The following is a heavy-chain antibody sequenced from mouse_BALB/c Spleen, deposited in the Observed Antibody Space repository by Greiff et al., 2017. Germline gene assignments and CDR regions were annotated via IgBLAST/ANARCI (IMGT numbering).Heavy chain of an antibody. Sequence: EVHLVESGGGLVKPGGSLKLSCAASGFAFSSYDMSWVRQTPEKRLEWVAYISSGGGSTYYPDTVKGRFTISRDNAKNTLYLQMSSLKSEDTAMYYCASLDSSGPFAYWGQGTLVTVSA. CDR3: ASLDSSGPFAY. J-gene: IGHJ3*01. V-gene: IGHV5-12-1*01. CDR2: ISSGGGST. D-gene: IGHD3-2*01. CDR1: GFAFSSYD.